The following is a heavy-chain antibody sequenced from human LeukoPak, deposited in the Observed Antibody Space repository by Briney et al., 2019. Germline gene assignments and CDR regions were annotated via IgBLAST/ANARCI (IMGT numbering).Heavy chain of an antibody. CDR2: IWYDGSNK. J-gene: IGHJ6*02. CDR1: GFTFSSYG. CDR3: ARDILMFSGSYYTYYYYGMDV. D-gene: IGHD3-10*01. V-gene: IGHV3-33*01. Sequence: PGRSLRLSCAASGFTFSSYGMHWVRQAPGKGLEWVAVIWYDGSNKYCADSVKGRFTISRDYSKNTLYLQMNSLRAEDTAVYYCARDILMFSGSYYTYYYYGMDVWGQGTTVTVSS.